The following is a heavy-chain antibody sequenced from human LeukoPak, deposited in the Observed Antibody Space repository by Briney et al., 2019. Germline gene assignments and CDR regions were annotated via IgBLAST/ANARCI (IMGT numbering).Heavy chain of an antibody. D-gene: IGHD3-22*01. Sequence: ASVKVSCKASGGTFSSYAISWVRQATGQGLEWMGWMNPNSGNTGYAQKFQGRVTMTRNTSISTAYMELSSLRSEDTAVYYCARVHSSGYYLGDYYYYGMDVWGQGTTVTVSS. CDR1: GGTFSSYA. V-gene: IGHV1-8*02. CDR2: MNPNSGNT. CDR3: ARVHSSGYYLGDYYYYGMDV. J-gene: IGHJ6*02.